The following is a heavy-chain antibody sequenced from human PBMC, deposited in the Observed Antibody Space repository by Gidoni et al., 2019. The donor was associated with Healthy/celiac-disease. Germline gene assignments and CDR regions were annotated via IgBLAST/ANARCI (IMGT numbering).Heavy chain of an antibody. CDR1: GCSISSSSSS. J-gene: IGHJ4*02. D-gene: IGHD2-15*01. Sequence: QLQLQESGPGLVKPSETLSLTCTVSGCSISSSSSSWGWIRQPPGKGLEWIGSIYYSGSTYYNPSLKSRVTISVDTSKNQFSLKLSSVTAADTAVYYCARQHVGSFDYWGQGTLVTVSS. CDR3: ARQHVGSFDY. CDR2: IYYSGST. V-gene: IGHV4-39*01.